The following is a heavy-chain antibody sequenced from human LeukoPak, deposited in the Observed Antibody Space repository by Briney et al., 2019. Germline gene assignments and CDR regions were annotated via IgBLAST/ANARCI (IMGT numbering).Heavy chain of an antibody. J-gene: IGHJ4*02. V-gene: IGHV3-7*01. CDR1: GFTFGSYW. CDR3: ARDRRYFTY. CDR2: IKQDGSEK. D-gene: IGHD3-9*01. Sequence: GGSLRLSCAASGFTFGSYWMSWVRQAPGKGLEWVANIKQDGSEKYYVDSVKGRFTISRDNAKNSLYLQMNSLRAEDTAVYYCARDRRYFTYWGQGTLVTVSS.